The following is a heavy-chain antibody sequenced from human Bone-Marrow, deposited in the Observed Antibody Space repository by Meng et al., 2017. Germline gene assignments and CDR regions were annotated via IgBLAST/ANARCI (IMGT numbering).Heavy chain of an antibody. V-gene: IGHV3-23*01. CDR3: AKFISVFGSGWPASEY. J-gene: IGHJ4*02. CDR2: ISEGGDAT. Sequence: GGPLRLSCAASGLTLSNYAMSWVRQAPGKGLEWVSIISEGGDATQYADSVKGRFTISRDISKNTLYLHMDSLRAEDTAVYYCAKFISVFGSGWPASEYWGQGALVTVSS. D-gene: IGHD6-25*01. CDR1: GLTLSNYA.